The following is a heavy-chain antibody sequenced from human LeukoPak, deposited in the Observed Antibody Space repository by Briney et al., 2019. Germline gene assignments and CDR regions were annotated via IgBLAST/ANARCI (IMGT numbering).Heavy chain of an antibody. D-gene: IGHD5-24*01. CDR3: ARGYGRDGYNFDY. Sequence: PSETLSLTCAVYGGSFSGYYWSWIRQPPGKGLEWIGEINHSGSTNYNPSLKSRVTISVDTSKNQFSLKLSSVTAADTAVYYCARGYGRDGYNFDYWGQGTLVTVSS. CDR2: INHSGST. CDR1: GGSFSGYY. V-gene: IGHV4-34*01. J-gene: IGHJ4*02.